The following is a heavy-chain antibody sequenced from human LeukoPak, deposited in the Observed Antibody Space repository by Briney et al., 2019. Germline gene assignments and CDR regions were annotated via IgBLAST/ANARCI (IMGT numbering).Heavy chain of an antibody. D-gene: IGHD3-10*01. CDR3: AKVLWFGELFSFGAFDI. J-gene: IGHJ3*02. Sequence: GRSLRLSCAASGFTFDDYAMHWVRHAPGKGLEWVSGISWNSGSIGYADSVKGRFTISRDNAKNSLYLQMNSLRAEDTALYYCAKVLWFGELFSFGAFDIWGQGTMVTVSS. CDR2: ISWNSGSI. CDR1: GFTFDDYA. V-gene: IGHV3-9*01.